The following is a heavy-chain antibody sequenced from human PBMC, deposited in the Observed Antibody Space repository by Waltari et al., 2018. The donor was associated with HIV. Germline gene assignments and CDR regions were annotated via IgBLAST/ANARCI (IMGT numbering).Heavy chain of an antibody. CDR1: GFTFRSYW. CDR2: IHSDGSST. Sequence: EVQLVESGGGLVQPGGSLRLSCAASGFTFRSYWMHWVRQAPGKGLMWVSRIHSDGSSTSYADFVKGRFTISRDNAKNTLYLEMNSLRAEDTAVYYCARREATVVRGVYYYGMDVWGQGTTVTVSS. D-gene: IGHD3-10*01. CDR3: ARREATVVRGVYYYGMDV. J-gene: IGHJ6*02. V-gene: IGHV3-74*01.